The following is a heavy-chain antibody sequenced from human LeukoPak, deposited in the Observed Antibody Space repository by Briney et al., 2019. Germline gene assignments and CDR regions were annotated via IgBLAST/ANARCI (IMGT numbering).Heavy chain of an antibody. V-gene: IGHV3-7*03. CDR1: GFTFSTYW. Sequence: GGSLRLSCAASGFTFSTYWMTWVRQAPGKGLEWVANIKEDGSDKYYVDSVKGRSTISRDNAKNSLYLQMNSLRAEDTAVYYCAKWGPYDILTGRINWGQGTLVTVSS. D-gene: IGHD3-9*01. CDR3: AKWGPYDILTGRIN. CDR2: IKEDGSDK. J-gene: IGHJ4*02.